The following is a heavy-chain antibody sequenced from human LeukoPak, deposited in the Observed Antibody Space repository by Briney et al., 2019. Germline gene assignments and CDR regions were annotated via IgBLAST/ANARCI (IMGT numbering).Heavy chain of an antibody. CDR2: ISVNNGNT. CDR1: GYTFTSYG. Sequence: AAVKVSCKASGYTFTSYGISWVRQAPGQGLEWMGWISVNNGNTNYGQKLQGRVTMTTDTSTSTAYMELRSLRSEDTAVYYCARDRVLWFGELLNAFDIWGQGTMVTASS. J-gene: IGHJ3*02. V-gene: IGHV1-18*01. D-gene: IGHD3-10*01. CDR3: ARDRVLWFGELLNAFDI.